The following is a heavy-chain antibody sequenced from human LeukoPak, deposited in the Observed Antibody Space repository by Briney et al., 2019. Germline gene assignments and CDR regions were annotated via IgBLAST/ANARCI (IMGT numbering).Heavy chain of an antibody. Sequence: GASLKISCQGSGSIFTSYWIGWVRQLPGKGLEWMGIIYPGDSDTKYSPSFQGQVTISADKSISTAYLQWSSLKASDTAMYYCARHRGYSYGYGDFWGQGTLVTVSS. J-gene: IGHJ4*02. D-gene: IGHD5-18*01. CDR2: IYPGDSDT. CDR3: ARHRGYSYGYGDF. CDR1: GSIFTSYW. V-gene: IGHV5-51*01.